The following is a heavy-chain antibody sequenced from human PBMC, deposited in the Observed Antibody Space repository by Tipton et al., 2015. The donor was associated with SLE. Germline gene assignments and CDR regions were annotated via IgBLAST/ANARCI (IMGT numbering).Heavy chain of an antibody. CDR1: GGSISSYY. CDR2: IYYSGST. J-gene: IGHJ6*03. V-gene: IGHV4-59*01. D-gene: IGHD6-6*01. CDR3: ARQSPDSSSSRPYYYYYYMDV. Sequence: LRLSCTVSGGSISSYYWSWIRQPPGKGLEWIGYIYYSGSTNYNPSLKSRVTISVDTSKNQFSLKLSSVTAADTAVYYCARQSPDSSSSRPYYYYYYMDVWGKGTTVTVSS.